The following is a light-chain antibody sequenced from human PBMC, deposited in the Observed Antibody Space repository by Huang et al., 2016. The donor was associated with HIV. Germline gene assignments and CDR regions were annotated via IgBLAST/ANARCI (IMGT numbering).Light chain of an antibody. CDR3: QQRSNWPPVYT. CDR2: DAS. V-gene: IGKV3-11*01. Sequence: IVLTQSPATLSLSPGERATLSCRASQSVSGYLAWYQQKPGQAPRLLIYDASTRATGVPFRFSGSWSGTDFTLTISSLEPEDFAVYYCQQRSNWPPVYTFGRGTKLDI. CDR1: QSVSGY. J-gene: IGKJ2*01.